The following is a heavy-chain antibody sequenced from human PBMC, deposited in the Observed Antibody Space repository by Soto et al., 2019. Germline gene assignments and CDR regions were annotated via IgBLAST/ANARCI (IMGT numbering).Heavy chain of an antibody. Sequence: DVQLVETGGGLIQPGGSLRLSCAASGFIVSSSYMSWVRQAPGKGLEWVSVIYSDGRTYYADSVKGRFTISRDHSKNTLYLPMNRLSAEDTAFYYCARCSGWYGQFYFDCWGQGTLVTGSS. CDR3: ARCSGWYGQFYFDC. J-gene: IGHJ4*02. D-gene: IGHD6-13*01. CDR1: GFIVSSSY. CDR2: IYSDGRT. V-gene: IGHV3-53*02.